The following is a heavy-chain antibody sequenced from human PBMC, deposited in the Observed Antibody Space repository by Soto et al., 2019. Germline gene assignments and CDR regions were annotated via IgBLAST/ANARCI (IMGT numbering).Heavy chain of an antibody. V-gene: IGHV4-31*03. CDR2: IYYNGST. Sequence: QVQLQESGPGLVKPSQTLSLTCTVSGGSISSGGYYWSWIRQHPGKGLEWIGYIYYNGSTYSNPSLKSRVTISVDTSKNQFALKLSSVTAADTAVYYCARDPGLIPYYYGSRGDWGQGTLVTVSS. CDR3: ARDPGLIPYYYGSRGD. CDR1: GGSISSGGYY. D-gene: IGHD3-10*01. J-gene: IGHJ4*02.